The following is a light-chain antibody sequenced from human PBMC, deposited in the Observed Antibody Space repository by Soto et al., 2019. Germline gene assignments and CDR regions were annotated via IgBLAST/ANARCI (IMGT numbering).Light chain of an antibody. CDR3: QHRSNWPALT. J-gene: IGKJ4*01. CDR1: QSVSSY. CDR2: DAS. V-gene: IGKV3-11*01. Sequence: EIVLTQSPATLSLSPGERATLSCRASQSVSSYLAWYQQKPGQAPRLLIYDASNRATGIPARFSGSGSGTDFNLAISSLEPEDFAVYYCQHRSNWPALTFGGGTKVEIK.